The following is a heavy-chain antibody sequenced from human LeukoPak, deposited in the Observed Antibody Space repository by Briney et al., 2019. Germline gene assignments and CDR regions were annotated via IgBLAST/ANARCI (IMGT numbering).Heavy chain of an antibody. CDR3: AKDSHWILFDD. Sequence: SETLSLTCTVSGGSISSGSYYWSWIRQPAGKGLEWIGRIYTSGSTNYNPSLKSRVTISVDTSKNQFSLKLSSVTAVDTAVYYCAKDSHWILFDDWGQGTLVTVSS. D-gene: IGHD2-2*03. CDR2: IYTSGST. CDR1: GGSISSGSYY. V-gene: IGHV4-61*02. J-gene: IGHJ4*02.